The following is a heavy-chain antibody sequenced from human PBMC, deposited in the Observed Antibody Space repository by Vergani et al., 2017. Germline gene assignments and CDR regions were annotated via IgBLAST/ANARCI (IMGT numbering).Heavy chain of an antibody. Sequence: EVQLVESGGGLLKLGEPLRFSGAVSGFPFSASYMTWARQAPGKGLEWVSRIQFRVNGDATDYAAPVKGKFTISRDGSKETLYLQMNSLKIEDTGVYYCTTYNMGASIHWGRGTLVTVSS. V-gene: IGHV3-15*01. J-gene: IGHJ4*02. CDR2: IQFRVNGDAT. CDR1: GFPFSASY. D-gene: IGHD1-26*01. CDR3: TTYNMGASIH.